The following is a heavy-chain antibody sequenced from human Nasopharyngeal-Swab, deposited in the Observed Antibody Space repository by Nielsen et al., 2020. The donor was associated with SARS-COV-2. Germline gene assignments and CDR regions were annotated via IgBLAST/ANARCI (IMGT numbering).Heavy chain of an antibody. J-gene: IGHJ6*02. Sequence: GGSLRLTCAASGFTFSSYDLSWVRQAPGKGLEWVSAISGSGGSTYYADSVKGRFTISRDNTKNTLYLQLNSLRAEDTAVYYCAKDHYYDSSGFFSNYYYYGMDVWGQGTTVTVSS. D-gene: IGHD3-22*01. V-gene: IGHV3-23*01. CDR3: AKDHYYDSSGFFSNYYYYGMDV. CDR2: ISGSGGST. CDR1: GFTFSSYD.